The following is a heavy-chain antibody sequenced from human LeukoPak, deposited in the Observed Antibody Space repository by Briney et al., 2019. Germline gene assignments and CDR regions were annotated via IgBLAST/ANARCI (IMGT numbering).Heavy chain of an antibody. CDR1: GFTFSRYW. V-gene: IGHV3-74*01. CDR3: ATEYFYGMDV. D-gene: IGHD1-14*01. Sequence: GGSLRVSCAASGFTFSRYWMYWVRQAPGKGLVWVSRINSDGSTTRYADSVKGRFTISRDNAKNTMYLQMNSLRAEDTAVYYCATEYFYGMDVWGQGTMVTVSS. CDR2: INSDGSTT. J-gene: IGHJ6*02.